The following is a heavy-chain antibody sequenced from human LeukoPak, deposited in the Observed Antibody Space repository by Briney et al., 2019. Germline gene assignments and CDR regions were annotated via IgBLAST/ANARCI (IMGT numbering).Heavy chain of an antibody. J-gene: IGHJ6*02. D-gene: IGHD3-3*01. V-gene: IGHV4-31*03. CDR3: ARTYYDFWSGYYMDPFRMDV. CDR2: IYYSGST. Sequence: SETLSLTCTVSGGSISSGGYYWSWIRQHPGKGLEWIGYIYYSGSTYYNPSLKSRVTISVDTSKNQFSLKLSSVTAADTAVYYCARTYYDFWSGYYMDPFRMDVWGQGTTVTVSS. CDR1: GGSISSGGYY.